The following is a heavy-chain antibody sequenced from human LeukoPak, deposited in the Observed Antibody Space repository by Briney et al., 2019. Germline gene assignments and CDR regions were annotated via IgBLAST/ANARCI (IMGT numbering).Heavy chain of an antibody. D-gene: IGHD3-10*01. J-gene: IGHJ4*02. CDR3: TRGGSGSYATFDY. V-gene: IGHV4-61*02. CDR2: FQSSGST. Sequence: SETLSLTCTVFGGSISSGTYYWSWVRQPAGQGLEWIGRFQSSGSTTYNPSLKSRVTISVDTFKNQFSLRLTSVTAADTAVYYCTRGGSGSYATFDYWGQGTLVTVSS. CDR1: GGSISSGTYY.